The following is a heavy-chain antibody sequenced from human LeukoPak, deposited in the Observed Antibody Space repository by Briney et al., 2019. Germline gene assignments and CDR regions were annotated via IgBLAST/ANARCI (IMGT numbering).Heavy chain of an antibody. Sequence: SQTLSLTCALSGDSLSSNSAAWNWLRQSPSRGLEWLGRPYHRSKRYNDYAVSVKSRITINPDTSKNQFSLQLNSVTPEDTAVYYCARVGAAFDIWGQGTMVTVSS. V-gene: IGHV6-1*01. J-gene: IGHJ3*02. D-gene: IGHD1-26*01. CDR1: GDSLSSNSAA. CDR3: ARVGAAFDI. CDR2: PYHRSKRYN.